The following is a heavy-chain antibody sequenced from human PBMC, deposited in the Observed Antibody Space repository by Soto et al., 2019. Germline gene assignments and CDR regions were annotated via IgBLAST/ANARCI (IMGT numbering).Heavy chain of an antibody. J-gene: IGHJ6*02. CDR1: GFTFDDYA. V-gene: IGHV3-43D*03. CDR3: AKDIDHSLLGDYYYYGMDV. CDR2: ISWDGGST. Sequence: GGSLLSCAASGFTFDDYAMHWVRQAPGKGLEWVSLISWDGGSTYYADSVKGRFTISRDNSKNSLYLQMNSLRAEDTALYYCAKDIDHSLLGDYYYYGMDVWGQGTTLSVSS. D-gene: IGHD2-15*01.